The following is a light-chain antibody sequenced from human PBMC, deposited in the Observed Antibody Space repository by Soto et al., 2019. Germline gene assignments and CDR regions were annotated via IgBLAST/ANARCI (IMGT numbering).Light chain of an antibody. CDR1: SSDVGGYNY. CDR3: SSYTSSTSWV. V-gene: IGLV2-14*01. Sequence: QSALTQPASVSGSPGQSITISCTGTSSDVGGYNYVSWYQRYPGQAPKLMIYEVNNRPSGVSNRFSGSKSGTTASLTISGLQAEDEADYYCSSYTSSTSWVFGGGTKVTVL. CDR2: EVN. J-gene: IGLJ2*01.